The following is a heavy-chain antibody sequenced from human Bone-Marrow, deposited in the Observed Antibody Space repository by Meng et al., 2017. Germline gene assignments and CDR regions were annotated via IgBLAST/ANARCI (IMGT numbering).Heavy chain of an antibody. J-gene: IGHJ4*01. Sequence: GGSLRPSCTASGFTFGDYAMSWVRQAPGKGLEWVGFIRSKAYGGTTEYAASVKGRFTISRDDSKSIAYLQMNSLKTEDTAVYYCTRVVTGDYWGQGTLVTVSS. CDR1: GFTFGDYA. V-gene: IGHV3-49*04. D-gene: IGHD3-10*01. CDR2: IRSKAYGGTT. CDR3: TRVVTGDY.